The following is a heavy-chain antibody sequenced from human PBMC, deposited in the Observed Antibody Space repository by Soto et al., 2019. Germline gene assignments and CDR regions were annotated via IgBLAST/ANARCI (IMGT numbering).Heavy chain of an antibody. J-gene: IGHJ5*02. CDR1: GGSISSGGYY. CDR3: ARAVKDVLFPAAKHVAP. Sequence: QVQLQESGPGLVKSSQTLSLTCTVSGGSISSGGYYWSWIRQHPGKGLEWIGYIYYSGSTYYNPSLKSEVTKTVDTPKHHSSLAPSSVTAADTAVDYCARAVKDVLFPAAKHVAPWGQGTVVTVSS. CDR2: IYYSGST. D-gene: IGHD2-2*01. V-gene: IGHV4-31*01.